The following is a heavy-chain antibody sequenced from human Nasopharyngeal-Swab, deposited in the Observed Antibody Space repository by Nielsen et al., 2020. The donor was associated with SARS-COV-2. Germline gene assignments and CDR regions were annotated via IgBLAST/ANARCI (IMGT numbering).Heavy chain of an antibody. Sequence: GESLKISCKGSGYSFTSYWLSWVRQMPGKGLEWMGRIDPSDSYTNYSPSFQGHVTISADKSISTAYLQWSILKASDTAMYYCERRYSSSWRYWGQGTLVTVSS. J-gene: IGHJ4*02. D-gene: IGHD6-13*01. CDR1: GYSFTSYW. V-gene: IGHV5-10-1*01. CDR3: ERRYSSSWRY. CDR2: IDPSDSYT.